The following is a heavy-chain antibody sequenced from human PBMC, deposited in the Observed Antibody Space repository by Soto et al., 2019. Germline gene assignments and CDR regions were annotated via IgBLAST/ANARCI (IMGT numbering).Heavy chain of an antibody. CDR3: ATDYGGRAPAPFEF. CDR2: IFYSGST. V-gene: IGHV4-39*01. Sequence: SETLSLTCTVSGGSISSSSYYWGWIRQPPGKGLEWIGSIFYSGSTYYNPSLKSRVTISVDTSKNQFFLRLNSVTAADTAMYYCATDYGGRAPAPFEFWGQGTMVTVS. D-gene: IGHD4-17*01. CDR1: GGSISSSSYY. J-gene: IGHJ3*01.